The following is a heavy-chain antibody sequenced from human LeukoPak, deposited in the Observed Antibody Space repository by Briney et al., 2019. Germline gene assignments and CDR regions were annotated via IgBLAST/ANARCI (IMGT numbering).Heavy chain of an antibody. J-gene: IGHJ3*02. D-gene: IGHD2-2*02. CDR2: ISAYNGNT. CDR1: GYTFTSYG. CDR3: ARFCGSTSCYKAGAFDI. Sequence: ASVKVSCKASGYTFTSYGISWVRQAPGQGLEWMGWISAYNGNTNYAQKLQGRVTMTTDTSTSTAYMELRSLRSDDTAVYYCARFCGSTSCYKAGAFDIWGQGTMVTVSS. V-gene: IGHV1-18*01.